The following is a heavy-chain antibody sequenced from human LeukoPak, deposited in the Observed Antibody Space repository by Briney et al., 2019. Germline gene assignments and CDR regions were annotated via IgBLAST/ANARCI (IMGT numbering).Heavy chain of an antibody. CDR2: IYTSGST. CDR1: GGSISNYY. D-gene: IGHD1-26*01. CDR3: ARELVGATWGGFDY. J-gene: IGHJ4*02. Sequence: SETLSLTCTVSGGSISNYYWIWIRQPAGKGLEWIGHIYTSGSTNYNPSLKSRVTMSVDTSKNQFSLKLSSVTAADTAVYYCARELVGATWGGFDYWGQGTLVTVSS. V-gene: IGHV4-4*07.